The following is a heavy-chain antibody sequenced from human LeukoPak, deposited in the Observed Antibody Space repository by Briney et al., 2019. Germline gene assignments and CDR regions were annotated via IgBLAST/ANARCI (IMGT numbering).Heavy chain of an antibody. Sequence: GGSLRLSCAASGFPFSSHVLSWVRQAPGKGLEWIAYINHNGEAIYYPDFVKGRFIISRDNAKNSLFLQMNDLRDEDTAVYYCARDYDWAFDFWGQGTRVTVSP. CDR2: INHNGEAI. J-gene: IGHJ4*02. D-gene: IGHD3-9*01. CDR3: ARDYDWAFDF. CDR1: GFPFSSHV. V-gene: IGHV3-48*02.